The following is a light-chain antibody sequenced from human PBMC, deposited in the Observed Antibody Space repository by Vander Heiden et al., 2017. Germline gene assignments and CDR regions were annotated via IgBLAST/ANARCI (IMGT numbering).Light chain of an antibody. J-gene: IGKJ1*01. CDR2: GAS. CDR3: QQHNNWPRT. V-gene: IGKV3-15*01. CDR1: QSINTN. Sequence: EIAMTQSPATLSVSPGERATLSCRASQSINTNLAWYQQKPGQAPRLLISGASTRATGIPARFSVSGSGTEFTLTISSLQSEDFAVYYCQQHNNWPRTFGQGTRVEIK.